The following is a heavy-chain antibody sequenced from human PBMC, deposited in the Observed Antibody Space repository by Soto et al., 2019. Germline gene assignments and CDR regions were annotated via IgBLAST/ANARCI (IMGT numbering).Heavy chain of an antibody. V-gene: IGHV4-31*03. J-gene: IGHJ4*02. CDR1: GCSISSGGYY. Sequence: SETLSLTCTVSGCSISSGGYYWSWIRQHPGKGLEWIGYIYYSGSTYYNPSLKSRVTISVDTSKNQFSLKLSSVTATDTAVYYCARDDYGDYEWGQGTLVTVSS. D-gene: IGHD4-17*01. CDR2: IYYSGST. CDR3: ARDDYGDYE.